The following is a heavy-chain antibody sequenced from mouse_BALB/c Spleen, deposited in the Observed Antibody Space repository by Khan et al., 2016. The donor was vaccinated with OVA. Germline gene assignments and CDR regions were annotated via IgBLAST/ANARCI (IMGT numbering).Heavy chain of an antibody. Sequence: QIQLVQSGAELARPGASVKMSCKASGYTFTSYTMHWVKQRPGQGLEWIGYINPSNTYTNYNQKFKDKATLTADKSSNTAYMQMSSLPPDDTAVYYCARSGVYYSYGGSFDVWGPGTTVTVSS. D-gene: IGHD2-12*01. J-gene: IGHJ1*01. V-gene: IGHV1-4*01. CDR1: GYTFTSYT. CDR2: INPSNTYT. CDR3: ARSGVYYSYGGSFDV.